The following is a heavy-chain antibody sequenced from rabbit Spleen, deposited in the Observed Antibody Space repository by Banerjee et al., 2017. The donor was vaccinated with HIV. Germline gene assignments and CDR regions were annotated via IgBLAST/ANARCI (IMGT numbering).Heavy chain of an antibody. V-gene: IGHV1S45*01. CDR3: ARDTSSSFSSYGMDL. J-gene: IGHJ6*01. Sequence: QEQLVESGGGLVQPGASLTLTCTASGFSFSSVHWIYWVRQAPGKGLEWIGTIYAGSTGTTDYASWAKGRFTISKTSSTTVTLQMTSLTAADTATYFCARDTSSSFSSYGMDLWGPGTLVTVS. CDR2: IYAGSTGTT. CDR1: GFSFSSVHW. D-gene: IGHD1-1*01.